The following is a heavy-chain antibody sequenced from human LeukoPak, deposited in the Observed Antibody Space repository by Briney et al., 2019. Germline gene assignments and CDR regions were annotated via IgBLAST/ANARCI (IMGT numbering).Heavy chain of an antibody. J-gene: IGHJ4*02. CDR1: GYTFTGYY. Sequence: ASVKVSCKASGYTFTGYYLHWVRQAPGQGLEWMGCVNPNSGDTNYAQKFQGRVTMTRDTSISTAYMELSRLRSDDTAVYYCARGIQLFDYWGQGTLVTVSS. V-gene: IGHV1-2*02. CDR3: ARGIQLFDY. CDR2: VNPNSGDT. D-gene: IGHD5-18*01.